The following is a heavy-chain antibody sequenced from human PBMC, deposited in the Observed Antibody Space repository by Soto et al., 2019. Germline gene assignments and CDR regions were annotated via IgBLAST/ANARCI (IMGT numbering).Heavy chain of an antibody. CDR3: ASWRSYSGSYCFDY. D-gene: IGHD1-26*01. V-gene: IGHV1-69*06. CDR2: VVPMYDSV. Sequence: ASVKVSCKASGGTFNTYTINWLRQARGRGLEWVGQVVPMYDSVNYAETFQGRVTITVDKFTNTAYMELTSLRSQDTALYFCASWRSYSGSYCFDYWGQGTLVTVSS. CDR1: GGTFNTYT. J-gene: IGHJ4*02.